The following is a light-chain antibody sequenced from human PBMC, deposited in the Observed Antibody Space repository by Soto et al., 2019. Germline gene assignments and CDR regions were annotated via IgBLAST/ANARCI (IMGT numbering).Light chain of an antibody. V-gene: IGKV4-1*01. CDR1: QSVLYSSNNKNY. CDR3: QQYYSTPPT. CDR2: WAS. J-gene: IGKJ1*01. Sequence: DIVMTQSPDSLAVSLGERATINCKSSQSVLYSSNNKNYLAWYQQKPGQPPKLLMYWASTRESGVPDRFSGSGSGTDFTLTISSLQAEDVAVYYCQQYYSTPPTFGKGTKVEIK.